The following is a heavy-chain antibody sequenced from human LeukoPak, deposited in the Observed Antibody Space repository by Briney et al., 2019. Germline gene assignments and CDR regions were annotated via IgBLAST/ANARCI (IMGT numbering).Heavy chain of an antibody. Sequence: PSETLSLTCTVSGVSISSSNSYWGWILQPPGKGLEWIGSIYYTGNTYYDASLKSRVPISIDTSNNQISLRLISRTATDTVMYYCARQTGSGLFTLPGGQGTLVTVSS. D-gene: IGHD3/OR15-3a*01. V-gene: IGHV4-39*01. CDR1: GVSISSSNSY. CDR2: IYYTGNT. J-gene: IGHJ4*02. CDR3: ARQTGSGLFTLP.